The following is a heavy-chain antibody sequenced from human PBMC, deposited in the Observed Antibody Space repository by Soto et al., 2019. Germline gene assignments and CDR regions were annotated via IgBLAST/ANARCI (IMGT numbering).Heavy chain of an antibody. CDR2: ISGSGGST. V-gene: IGHV3-23*01. D-gene: IGHD3-10*01. CDR1: GFTSSSYA. J-gene: IGHJ4*02. CDR3: AKGAVVRGVYDLDY. Sequence: EVQLLESGGGLVQPGGSLRLSCAASGFTSSSYAMNWVRQAPGKGLEWVSAISGSGGSTYYADSVKGRFTISRDNSKNTLYLQMNSLRAEDTAVYYCAKGAVVRGVYDLDYWGQGTLVTVSS.